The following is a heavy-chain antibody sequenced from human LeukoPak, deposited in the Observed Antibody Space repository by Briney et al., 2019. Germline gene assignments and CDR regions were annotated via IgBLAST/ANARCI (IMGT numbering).Heavy chain of an antibody. CDR2: IDPSDSYT. J-gene: IGHJ5*02. CDR3: ARAISCGGGTCYAES. V-gene: IGHV5-10-1*01. D-gene: IGHD2-15*01. CDR1: GYSFTSYW. Sequence: GESLRISCKGSGYSFTSYWISWVRQMPGKGLEWMGRIDPSDSYTNYSPSFQGHVTISADKSISTAYLQWSSLKASDTAIYYCARAISCGGGTCYAESWGQGTVVTVSS.